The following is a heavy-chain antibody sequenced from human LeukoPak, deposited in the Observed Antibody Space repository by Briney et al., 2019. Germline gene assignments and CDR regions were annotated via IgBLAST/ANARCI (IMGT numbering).Heavy chain of an antibody. CDR3: TPGYSYGSYFGY. CDR2: IKGKVDGGTT. Sequence: GGSLRLSCEVSGFTFTNAWMSWVRQAPGKGLEWVGRIKGKVDGGTTDYAAPVKGRFTISRDNSKSMLYLQMSSLKSEDTAVYYCTPGYSYGSYFGYWGQGTLVTVSS. V-gene: IGHV3-15*01. D-gene: IGHD5-18*01. CDR1: GFTFTNAW. J-gene: IGHJ4*02.